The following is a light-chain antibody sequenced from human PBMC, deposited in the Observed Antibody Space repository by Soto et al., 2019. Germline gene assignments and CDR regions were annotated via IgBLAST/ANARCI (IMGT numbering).Light chain of an antibody. CDR2: GAS. J-gene: IGKJ1*01. V-gene: IGKV3-15*01. Sequence: EIVMTQSPATLSVSPGEGATLSCRASQSVSSNLAWYQQRPGRAPRLLIYGASTRATGIPAKFSGSGSGTEFTLTITSLQSEDLAVYYCQQYNTWFSWTFGQGTKVEMK. CDR3: QQYNTWFSWT. CDR1: QSVSSN.